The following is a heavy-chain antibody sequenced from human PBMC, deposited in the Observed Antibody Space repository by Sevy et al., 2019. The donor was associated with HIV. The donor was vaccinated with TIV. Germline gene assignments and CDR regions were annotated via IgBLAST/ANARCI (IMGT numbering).Heavy chain of an antibody. CDR3: AAGYTSGYLTY. J-gene: IGHJ4*02. D-gene: IGHD6-19*01. CDR1: GFTFSSYW. Sequence: GGSLRLSCAASGFTFSSYWMTWVRQAPGKGLEWVANIKQDGSEKYYVDSMKGRFTISRDNAKNSLYLQMNSLRAEDTAIYYCAAGYTSGYLTYWGQGTLVTVSS. CDR2: IKQDGSEK. V-gene: IGHV3-7*01.